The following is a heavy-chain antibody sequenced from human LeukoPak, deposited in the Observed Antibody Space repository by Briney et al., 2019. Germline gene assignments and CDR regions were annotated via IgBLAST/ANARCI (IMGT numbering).Heavy chain of an antibody. J-gene: IGHJ5*02. CDR2: IYSGGNT. CDR1: GFSVGNNY. D-gene: IGHD6-19*01. V-gene: IGHV3-53*01. Sequence: GGSLRLSCAASGFSVGNNYMSWVRQAPGKGLEWVSVIYSGGNTYYADSVKGRFTISRDNSKNTMYLQMNSLRAEDTAVYYCARDRFNSGWYWFDPWGQGTLVTVSS. CDR3: ARDRFNSGWYWFDP.